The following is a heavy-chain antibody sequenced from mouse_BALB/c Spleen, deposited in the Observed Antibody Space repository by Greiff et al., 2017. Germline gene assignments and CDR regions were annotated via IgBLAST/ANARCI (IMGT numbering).Heavy chain of an antibody. CDR2: ISYSGST. CDR1: GYSITSDYA. V-gene: IGHV3-2*02. J-gene: IGHJ4*01. CDR3: ARFGLRLYAMDY. Sequence: EVQLVESGPGLVKPSQSLSLTCTVTGYSITSDYAWNWIRQFPGNKLEWMGYISYSGSTSYNPSLKSRISITRDTSKNQFFLQLNSVTTEDTATYYCARFGLRLYAMDYWGQGTSVTVSS. D-gene: IGHD2-2*01.